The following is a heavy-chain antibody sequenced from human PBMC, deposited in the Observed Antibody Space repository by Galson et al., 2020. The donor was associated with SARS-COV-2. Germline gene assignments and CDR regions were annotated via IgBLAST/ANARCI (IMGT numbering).Heavy chain of an antibody. D-gene: IGHD6-13*01. CDR2: ISAYNGNT. J-gene: IGHJ5*02. CDR3: AREVIAAAGTTTHWFDP. CDR1: GYTFTSYG. V-gene: IGHV1-18*04. Sequence: ASGYTFTSYGISWVRQAPGQGLEWMGWISAYNGNTNYAQKLQGRVTMTTDTSTSTAYMELRSLRSDDTAVYYCAREVIAAAGTTTHWFDPWGQGTLVTVSS.